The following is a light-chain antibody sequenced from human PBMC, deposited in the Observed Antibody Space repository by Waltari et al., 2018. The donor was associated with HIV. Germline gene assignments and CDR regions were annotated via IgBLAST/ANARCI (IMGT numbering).Light chain of an antibody. CDR3: QAWDSSTVI. CDR1: TLGDKY. Sequence: SYELTQPPSVSVSPGQTASITCSGDTLGDKYPSWYQQKPGQSPLLVIYQDTNRPSGIPERFSGSNSGNTATLTISGTQATDEADYYCQAWDSSTVIFGGGTKLTVL. CDR2: QDT. V-gene: IGLV3-1*01. J-gene: IGLJ2*01.